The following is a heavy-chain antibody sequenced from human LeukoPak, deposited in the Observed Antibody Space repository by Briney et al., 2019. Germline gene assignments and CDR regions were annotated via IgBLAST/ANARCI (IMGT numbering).Heavy chain of an antibody. V-gene: IGHV4-39*01. J-gene: IGHJ4*02. CDR1: GGSINSHSYY. D-gene: IGHD5-24*01. CDR2: VYYDGTS. CDR3: VRHVSTNTGYFDS. Sequence: SETLSLTCTVSGGSINSHSYYWGWIRQPPGKGLEWNGSVYYDGTSYSNPSLKSRVGVFVDTSRAQFSLDLDFVTAADTALYYCVRHVSTNTGYFDSCGQGTLVSVSS.